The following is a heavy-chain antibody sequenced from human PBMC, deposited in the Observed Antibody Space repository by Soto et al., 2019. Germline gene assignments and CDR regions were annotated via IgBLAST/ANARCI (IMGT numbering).Heavy chain of an antibody. CDR3: ARDRGYR. D-gene: IGHD5-12*01. CDR2: IYSVGST. Sequence: ESGGGLVQPGGSLRLSCAASGFSVGDNYMKWVRPAPGKGLEWVSLIYSVGSTFYADSVKGRFTISRDNSKNTLFLQMTNLRVDDTAVYYCARDRGYRWGQGTMVTVSA. V-gene: IGHV3-66*01. CDR1: GFSVGDNY. J-gene: IGHJ3*01.